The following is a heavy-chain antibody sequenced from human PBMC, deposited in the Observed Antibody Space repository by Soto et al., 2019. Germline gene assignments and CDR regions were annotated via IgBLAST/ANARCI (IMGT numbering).Heavy chain of an antibody. CDR1: GYTFTSYG. J-gene: IGHJ4*02. D-gene: IGHD5-12*01. CDR3: ARDSGGHDKAAFDY. V-gene: IGHV1-18*04. CDR2: ISAYNGNT. Sequence: ASVKVSCKASGYTFTSYGISWVRQAPGQGLEWMGWISAYNGNTNYAQKLQGRVTMTTDTSTSTAYMELRSLRSDDTAVYYCARDSGGHDKAAFDYWGQGTLVTVSS.